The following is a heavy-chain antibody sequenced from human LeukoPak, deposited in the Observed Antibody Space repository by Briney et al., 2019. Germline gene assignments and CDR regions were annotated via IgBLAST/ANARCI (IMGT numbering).Heavy chain of an antibody. CDR1: GFTVSSNY. CDR3: ARHLSDPTLLPVSLY. Sequence: PGGSLRLSCAASGFTVSSNYMSWVRQAPGKGLKWVATITGNGDSKFYADSVKGRFIISRDNSKNTLNLEMSSLRVEDTAVYFCARHLSDPTLLPVSLYWGQGTLLTVS. CDR2: ITGNGDSK. J-gene: IGHJ4*02. D-gene: IGHD3-22*01. V-gene: IGHV3-53*01.